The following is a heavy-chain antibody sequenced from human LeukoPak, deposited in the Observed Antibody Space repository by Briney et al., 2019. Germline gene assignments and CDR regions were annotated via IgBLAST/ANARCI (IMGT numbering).Heavy chain of an antibody. CDR3: VRHWVHDFGGSDWYFDL. D-gene: IGHD4-23*01. J-gene: IGHJ2*01. V-gene: IGHV4-59*08. CDR2: MFYGGTT. CDR1: GDSLSRSS. Sequence: SETLSLTCTVSGDSLSRSSWSWIRQSPGGGLGWIGYMFYGGTTNHNPSLKGRVTMSMFTSKDQFSLSLSSVTAADTAVYFCVRHWVHDFGGSDWYFDLWGRGTLVTVSS.